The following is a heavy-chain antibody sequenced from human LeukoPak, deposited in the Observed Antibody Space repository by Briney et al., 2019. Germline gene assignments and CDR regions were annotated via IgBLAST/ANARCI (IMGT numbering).Heavy chain of an antibody. V-gene: IGHV3-23*01. D-gene: IGHD3-10*01. CDR2: ISGSGGST. CDR1: GFTFSSYA. Sequence: QAGGSLRLSCAASGFTFSSYAMSWVRQAPGKGLEWASAISGSGGSTYYADSVKGRFTISRDNSKNTLCLQMNSLRAEDTAVYYCAKDNGGMVRGPAGRYYYYYYGMDVWGQGTTVTVSS. CDR3: AKDNGGMVRGPAGRYYYYYYGMDV. J-gene: IGHJ6*02.